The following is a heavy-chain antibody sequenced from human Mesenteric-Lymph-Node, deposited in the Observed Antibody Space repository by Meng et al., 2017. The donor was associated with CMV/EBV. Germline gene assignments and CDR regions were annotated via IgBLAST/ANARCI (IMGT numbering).Heavy chain of an antibody. CDR2: IKQDGSEK. J-gene: IGHJ6*02. CDR1: GFTFDDYG. D-gene: IGHD6-13*01. Sequence: GESLKISCAASGFTFDDYGMSWVRQAPGKGLEWVANIKQDGSEKYYVDSVKGRFTISRDNAKNSLYLQMNSLRAEDTAVYYCARDRQLFVWGQGTTVTVSS. CDR3: ARDRQLFV. V-gene: IGHV3-7*01.